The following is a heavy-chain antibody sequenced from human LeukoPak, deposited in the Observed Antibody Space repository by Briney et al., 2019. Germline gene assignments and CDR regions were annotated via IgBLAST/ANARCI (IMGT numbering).Heavy chain of an antibody. CDR3: ARVRDYYDSSGYFDY. CDR2: IIPIFGTA. D-gene: IGHD3-22*01. V-gene: IGHV1-69*13. J-gene: IGHJ4*02. Sequence: ASVKVSCKASGGTFRSYAISWVRQAPGQGLEWMGGIIPIFGTANYAQKFQGRVTITADESTSTAYMELSSLRSEDTAVYYCARVRDYYDSSGYFDYWGQGTLVTVSS. CDR1: GGTFRSYA.